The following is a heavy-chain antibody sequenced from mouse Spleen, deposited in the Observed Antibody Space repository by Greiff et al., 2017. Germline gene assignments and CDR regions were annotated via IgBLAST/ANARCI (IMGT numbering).Heavy chain of an antibody. D-gene: IGHD2-1*01. J-gene: IGHJ2*01. CDR3: ARYETPLLDY. CDR2: IRNKANGYTT. Sequence: EVKLMESGGGLVQPGGSLSLSCAASGFTFTDYYMSWVRQPPGKALEWLGFIRNKANGYTTEYSASVKGRFTISRDNSQSILYLQMNALRAEDSATYYCARYETPLLDYWGQGTTLTVSS. V-gene: IGHV7-3*01. CDR1: GFTFTDYY.